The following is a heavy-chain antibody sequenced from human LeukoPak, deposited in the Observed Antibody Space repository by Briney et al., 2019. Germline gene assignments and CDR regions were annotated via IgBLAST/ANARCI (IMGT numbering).Heavy chain of an antibody. CDR2: ISSSSSDI. CDR1: GFTIRGYS. CDR3: ARRRGDIAAAGAFDY. V-gene: IGHV3-21*01. Sequence: PGVSLRLCCAASGFTIRGYSMNWVRQAPGKGLEWVSSISSSSSDIYYADSVKGRFTISRDNAKNSLYLQMNSLRAEDTAVYYCARRRGDIAAAGAFDYWGQGTLVTVSS. D-gene: IGHD6-13*01. J-gene: IGHJ4*02.